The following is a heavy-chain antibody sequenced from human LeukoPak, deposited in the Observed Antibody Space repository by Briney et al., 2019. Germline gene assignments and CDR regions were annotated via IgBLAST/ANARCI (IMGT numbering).Heavy chain of an antibody. J-gene: IGHJ4*02. D-gene: IGHD6-19*01. V-gene: IGHV3-66*01. CDR3: AKSSGWYSGGIDY. CDR1: GFTVSSNY. Sequence: GGSLRLSCAASGFTVSSNYMSWVRQAPGKGLEWVSIIYSGGNTYYADSVKGRFTISRDNSKNTLYLQMNSLRAEDTAVYYCAKSSGWYSGGIDYWGQGTLVTVSS. CDR2: IYSGGNT.